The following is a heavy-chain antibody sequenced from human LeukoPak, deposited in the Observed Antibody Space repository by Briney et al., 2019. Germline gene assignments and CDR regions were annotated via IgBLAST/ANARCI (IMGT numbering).Heavy chain of an antibody. J-gene: IGHJ4*02. D-gene: IGHD6-19*01. CDR2: IHPGDSNT. CDR3: ARRRGDTVAGPDY. Sequence: GESLKISCQGSGYSFTDYWIVWVRQMPGQGLEYMGIIHPGDSNTKYSPSFEGQVIISVHKSVSTAYLQWSSLKASDSAIYYCARRRGDTVAGPDYWGQGTLVTVSS. V-gene: IGHV5-51*01. CDR1: GYSFTDYW.